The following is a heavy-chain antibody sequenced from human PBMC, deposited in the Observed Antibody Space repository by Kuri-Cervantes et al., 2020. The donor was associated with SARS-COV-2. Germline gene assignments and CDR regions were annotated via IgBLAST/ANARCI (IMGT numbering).Heavy chain of an antibody. CDR3: ARSTSFRRLVVISQGGAFDI. Sequence: ASVKVFCKASGYTSTGYYMHWVRQAPGQGLEWMGWINPNSGGTNYAQKFQGWVTMTRDTSISTVYMELSRLRSDDTAVYYCARSTSFRRLVVISQGGAFDIWGQGTMVTVSS. CDR2: INPNSGGT. CDR1: GYTSTGYY. D-gene: IGHD3-22*01. V-gene: IGHV1-2*04. J-gene: IGHJ3*02.